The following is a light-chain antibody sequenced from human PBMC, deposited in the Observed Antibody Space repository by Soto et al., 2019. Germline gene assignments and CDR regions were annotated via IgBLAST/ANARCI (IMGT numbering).Light chain of an antibody. CDR1: QSINNY. Sequence: QMTQSPSSLSASVGDTVTITCRASQSINNYLNWYEQKPGEAPKLLMYPASTLQSGVPSRFSGSGTGTDFTLTIISLQPEDFAVYYCQQSYSSPLTFGGGTKVDIK. J-gene: IGKJ4*01. CDR2: PAS. CDR3: QQSYSSPLT. V-gene: IGKV1-39*01.